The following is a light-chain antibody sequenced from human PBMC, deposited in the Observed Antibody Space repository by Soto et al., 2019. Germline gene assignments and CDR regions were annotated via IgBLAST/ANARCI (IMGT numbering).Light chain of an antibody. CDR3: QQYNNWPPIT. V-gene: IGKV3-15*01. CDR2: DAS. CDR1: QSVSTSY. J-gene: IGKJ5*01. Sequence: DIVLTQSPGTLSLSPGDRATLSCRASQSVSTSYLAWYQQKPGQAPRLLIYDASNRATGIPARFSGSGSGTEFTLTISSLQSEDFAVYYCQQYNNWPPITFGQGTRLEIK.